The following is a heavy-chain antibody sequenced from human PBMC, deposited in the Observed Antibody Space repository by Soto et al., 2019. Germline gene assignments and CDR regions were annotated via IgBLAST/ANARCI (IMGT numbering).Heavy chain of an antibody. J-gene: IGHJ3*02. D-gene: IGHD3-3*01. CDR2: IYPGDSDT. V-gene: IGHV5-51*01. Sequence: RKISCKGSGYSFTSYWIGWVRQMPGKGLEWMGIIYPGDSDTRYSPSFQGQVTISADKSISTAYLQWSSLKASDTAMYYCGSSLEWSYTRAFDIWGQGTMVTVSS. CDR1: GYSFTSYW. CDR3: GSSLEWSYTRAFDI.